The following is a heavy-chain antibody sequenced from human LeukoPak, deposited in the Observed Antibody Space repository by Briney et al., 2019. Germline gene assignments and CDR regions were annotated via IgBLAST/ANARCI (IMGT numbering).Heavy chain of an antibody. CDR3: ARGGEYSYGP. V-gene: IGHV1-8*01. D-gene: IGHD5-18*01. J-gene: IGHJ5*02. CDR2: MNPNSGNT. CDR1: GYTFTSYD. Sequence: GASLKLSCKASGYTFTSYDINWVRPATGQRLEWTGVMNPNSGNTDYAQKFQGRVTMPRNTSISTAYMELSSLRSEDTAVYYCARGGEYSYGPWGQGTLVTVSS.